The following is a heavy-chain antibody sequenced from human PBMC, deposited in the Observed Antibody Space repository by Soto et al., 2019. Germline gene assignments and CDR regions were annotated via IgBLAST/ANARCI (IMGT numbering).Heavy chain of an antibody. Sequence: PSETLSLTCTVSGGSISSSSYYWGWIRQPPGKGLEWIGSIYYSGSTYYNPSLKSRVTISVDTSKNQFSLKLSSVTAADTAVYYCARAGNYYDSSGYYRNFDYWGQGTLVTVSS. V-gene: IGHV4-39*01. J-gene: IGHJ4*02. D-gene: IGHD3-22*01. CDR3: ARAGNYYDSSGYYRNFDY. CDR2: IYYSGST. CDR1: GGSISSSSYY.